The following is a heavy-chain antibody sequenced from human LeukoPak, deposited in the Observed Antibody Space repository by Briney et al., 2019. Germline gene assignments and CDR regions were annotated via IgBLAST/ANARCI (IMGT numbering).Heavy chain of an antibody. Sequence: ASVKVSCKVSGYTLTELSMHWVRQAPGKGLEWMGGFDPEDGETIYTQKFQGRVTMTEDTSTDTAYMELSSLRSEDTAVYYCATGPMRWELHSYYFDYWGQGTLVTVSS. D-gene: IGHD1-26*01. CDR1: GYTLTELS. V-gene: IGHV1-24*01. CDR3: ATGPMRWELHSYYFDY. J-gene: IGHJ4*02. CDR2: FDPEDGET.